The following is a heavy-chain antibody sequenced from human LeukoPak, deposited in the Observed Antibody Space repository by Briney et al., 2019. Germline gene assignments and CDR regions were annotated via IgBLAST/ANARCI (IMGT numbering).Heavy chain of an antibody. D-gene: IGHD5-18*01. V-gene: IGHV3-53*01. CDR2: IYKDGRT. J-gene: IGHJ4*02. Sequence: GGSLRLSCAASGFTVNSNYMSWVRQAPGKGLERVSIIYKDGRTYYADSVKGRFTISRDNSRNMLYLQMNSLRAEDAAVYYCARDVNSYAHCGHWGQGTLVTVSS. CDR1: GFTVNSNY. CDR3: ARDVNSYAHCGH.